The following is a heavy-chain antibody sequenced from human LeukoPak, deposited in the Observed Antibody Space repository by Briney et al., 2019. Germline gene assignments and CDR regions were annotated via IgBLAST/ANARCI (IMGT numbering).Heavy chain of an antibody. V-gene: IGHV1-18*01. CDR1: GYTFTSYG. CDR3: AGGLMTTVQGAFDY. CDR2: ISAYNGNT. Sequence: GASVKVSCKASGYTFTSYGISWVRQAPGQGLEWMGWISAYNGNTNYAQKLQGRVTMTTDTSTSTAYMELRSLRSDDTAVYYCAGGLMTTVQGAFDYWGQGTLVTVSS. J-gene: IGHJ4*02. D-gene: IGHD4-11*01.